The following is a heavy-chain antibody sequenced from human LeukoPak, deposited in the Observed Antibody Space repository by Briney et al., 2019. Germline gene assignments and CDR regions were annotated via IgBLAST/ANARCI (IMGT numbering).Heavy chain of an antibody. CDR1: GFPFDDYG. CDR2: ISWNSGII. J-gene: IGHJ4*02. D-gene: IGHD3-22*01. Sequence: GGSLRLSCVASGFPFDDYGMFWVRQSPGKGLEWVSSISWNSGIIDYADSVKGRFTISRDNAKNSLYLQMSSLRVEDTAFYYCAKDRFFYDSGSKANWGQGTLVTVSS. V-gene: IGHV3-9*01. CDR3: AKDRFFYDSGSKAN.